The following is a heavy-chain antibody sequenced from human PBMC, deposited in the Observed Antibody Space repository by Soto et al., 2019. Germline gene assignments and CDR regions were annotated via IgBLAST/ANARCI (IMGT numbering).Heavy chain of an antibody. D-gene: IGHD1-26*01. CDR3: AEYAVSYNGKWAGFDA. V-gene: IGHV3-23*01. CDR2: IGGSNTDR. CDR1: RFIFSDYA. J-gene: IGHJ5*02. Sequence: DVQLLQSGGGLVQPGGSLTLSCAASRFIFSDYAMNWVRQAPGKGLEWVSSIGGSNTDRYYADSVKGRFIISRDNSKHTLYLQMIGLRDDDTAVYYCAEYAVSYNGKWAGFDAWGQGTLVTVSS.